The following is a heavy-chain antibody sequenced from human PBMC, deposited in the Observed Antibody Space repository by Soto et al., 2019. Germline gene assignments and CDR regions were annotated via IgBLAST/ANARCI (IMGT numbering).Heavy chain of an antibody. CDR1: GGSLSSGSYS. CDR2: IYDSGST. Sequence: QVQLQESGPGLVKPSQTLSLTCTVSGGSLSSGSYSWSWIRQLPGRGLEWMGYIYDSGSTFYRPSLKSRVNILMDRSKNQFSLELNAVTAADTAVYYSTRGPIGRVSDIWGQGTVVTVSS. J-gene: IGHJ3*02. V-gene: IGHV4-31*03. CDR3: TRGPIGRVSDI. D-gene: IGHD3-10*01.